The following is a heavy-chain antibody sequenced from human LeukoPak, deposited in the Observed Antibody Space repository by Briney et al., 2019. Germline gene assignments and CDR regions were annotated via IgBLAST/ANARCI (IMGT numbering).Heavy chain of an antibody. V-gene: IGHV3-23*01. CDR2: ITSSGGST. Sequence: GGSLRLSCAASQFIFSTYAMSWVRQPPGKGLEWVSGITSSGGSTYYADSVRGRFTISRDSSKNTLSLQMNSLRVEDTAVYYCAKDPPRAAWFSADYTNYGDWGQGTLVTVSS. CDR1: QFIFSTYA. J-gene: IGHJ4*02. CDR3: AKDPPRAAWFSADYTNYGD. D-gene: IGHD4-11*01.